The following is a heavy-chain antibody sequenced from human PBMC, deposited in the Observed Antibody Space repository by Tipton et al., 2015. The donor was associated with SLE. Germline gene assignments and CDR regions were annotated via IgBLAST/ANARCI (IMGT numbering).Heavy chain of an antibody. CDR3: ARDRSIYDSSGYYFDY. CDR2: VYYDGNTHYNAS. D-gene: IGHD3-22*01. Sequence: TLSLTCTVSGGSISSHYWSWIRQPPGRGLDWIGYVYYDGNTHYNASHYNPSLKSRVTISVDTSKNQFTLNLRSVTAADTAVYHCARDRSIYDSSGYYFDYWGQGTLVTVSS. J-gene: IGHJ4*02. V-gene: IGHV4-59*11. CDR1: GGSISSHY.